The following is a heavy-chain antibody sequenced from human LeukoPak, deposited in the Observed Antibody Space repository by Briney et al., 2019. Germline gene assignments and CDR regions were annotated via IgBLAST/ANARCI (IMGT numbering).Heavy chain of an antibody. J-gene: IGHJ4*02. V-gene: IGHV4-59*01. CDR2: IYYSGST. CDR3: ARVTVTAYYFDY. D-gene: IGHD4-17*01. Sequence: SETLSLTCSVSGGSISSYYWSWIRQPPRKGLAWIGYIYYSGSTNYNPSLKSRVTISVDTSKNQFSLKLSSVTAADTAVYYCARVTVTAYYFDYWGQGTLVTVSS. CDR1: GGSISSYY.